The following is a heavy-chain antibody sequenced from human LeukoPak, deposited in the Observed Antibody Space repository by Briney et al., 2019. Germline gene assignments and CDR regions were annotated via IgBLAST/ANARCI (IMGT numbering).Heavy chain of an antibody. Sequence: ASVKVSCKASGYTFTSYDINWVRQATGQGLEWMGWMNPNSGNTGYAQKFQGRVTMTRNTSISTAYMELSSLRSEDTAVYYCGRGHYGSGSYYIDYWGQGNLVTVSS. J-gene: IGHJ4*02. CDR1: GYTFTSYD. V-gene: IGHV1-8*01. D-gene: IGHD3-10*01. CDR2: MNPNSGNT. CDR3: GRGHYGSGSYYIDY.